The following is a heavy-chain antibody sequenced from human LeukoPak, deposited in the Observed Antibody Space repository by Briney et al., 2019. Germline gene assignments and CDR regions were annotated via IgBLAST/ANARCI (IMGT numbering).Heavy chain of an antibody. V-gene: IGHV3-30-3*01. D-gene: IGHD4-17*01. CDR2: ISYDGSNK. J-gene: IGHJ4*02. Sequence: PGGSLRLSCAASVFTFRSYAMHWVRQAPGKGLEWVAVISYDGSNKYYADSVKGRFTISRDNSQNTLYLQMNSLRADDTAVYYCARYVSYGDSGFDCWGQGTLVTVSS. CDR3: ARYVSYGDSGFDC. CDR1: VFTFRSYA.